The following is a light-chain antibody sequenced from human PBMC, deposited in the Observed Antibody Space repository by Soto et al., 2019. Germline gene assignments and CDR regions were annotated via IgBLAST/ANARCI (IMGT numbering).Light chain of an antibody. CDR1: QSISNY. CDR3: QQRSQWPPLT. V-gene: IGKV3-11*01. CDR2: DAS. J-gene: IGKJ4*01. Sequence: EIVLTQSPGTLSLSPGERAPLSCRASQSISNYLAWYQHKPGQAPRLLISDASERASGVPARFSGSGSGTDFTLTISSLEPEDFAVYYCQQRSQWPPLTFGGGTTVEIK.